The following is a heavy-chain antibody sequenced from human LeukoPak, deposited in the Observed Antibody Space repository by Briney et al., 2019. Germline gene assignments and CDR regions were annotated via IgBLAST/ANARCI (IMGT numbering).Heavy chain of an antibody. J-gene: IGHJ4*02. CDR2: ISGSGSPT. D-gene: IGHD3-10*01. CDR3: ARGMTWGSGSYFDY. CDR1: GFTLSSYE. Sequence: GGSLRLSCAASGFTLSSYEMNWVRQAPGKGLEWVSFISGSGSPTYYADSVRGRFTISRESAKNSLFLQMNSLRAEDTAVYYCARGMTWGSGSYFDYWGQGILVTVSS. V-gene: IGHV3-48*03.